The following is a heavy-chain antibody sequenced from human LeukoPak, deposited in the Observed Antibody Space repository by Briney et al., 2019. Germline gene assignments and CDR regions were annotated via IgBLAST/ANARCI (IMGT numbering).Heavy chain of an antibody. CDR1: GFTFSNYW. CDR3: VAGGGWYFDY. J-gene: IGHJ4*02. V-gene: IGHV3-7*01. CDR2: IKQDGSDK. D-gene: IGHD2-8*02. Sequence: GGSLRLSCAASGFTFSNYWMNWVRQAPGKGLEWVANIKQDGSDKYYVDSMRGRFTISRDNAKNSLYLQMNSLRDEDTAVYYCVAGGGWYFDYWGQGTLVSVSS.